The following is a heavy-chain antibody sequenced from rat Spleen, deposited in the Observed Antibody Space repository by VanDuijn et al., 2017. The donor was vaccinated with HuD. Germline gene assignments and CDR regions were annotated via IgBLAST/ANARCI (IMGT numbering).Heavy chain of an antibody. CDR1: GFSLTSYH. V-gene: IGHV2-45*01. CDR2: MWRGGST. J-gene: IGHJ4*01. Sequence: QVQLKESGPGLVQPSQTLSLTCTVSGFSLTSYHVSWVRQPPGKGLEWMGVMWRGGSTEYNSALKSRLSISRDTSKNHISLRMNSLQSEDTATYHCARAPGNGYVMDAWGQGASVTVSS. CDR3: ARAPGNGYVMDA. D-gene: IGHD5-1*01.